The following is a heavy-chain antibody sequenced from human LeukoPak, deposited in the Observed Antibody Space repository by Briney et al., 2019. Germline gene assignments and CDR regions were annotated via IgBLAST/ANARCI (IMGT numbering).Heavy chain of an antibody. Sequence: GASVKVSCKVSGYTLTELSMHWVRQAPGKGLEWMGGFDPEDGETIYAQKFQGRVTMTEDTSTDTAYMELSSLRSEDTAVYYCATDKSYFQQLVHLFYYWAREPWSPSPQ. CDR3: ATDKSYFQQLVHLFYY. J-gene: IGHJ4*02. D-gene: IGHD6-13*01. V-gene: IGHV1-24*01. CDR1: GYTLTELS. CDR2: FDPEDGET.